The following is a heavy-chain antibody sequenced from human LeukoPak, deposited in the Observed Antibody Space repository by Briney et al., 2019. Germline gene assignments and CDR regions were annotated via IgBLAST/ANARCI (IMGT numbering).Heavy chain of an antibody. CDR1: GITIRTYA. Sequence: GGSLRLSCAVSGITIRTYAMSWVRQAPGKGLEWASSLSGGGGGSYYADSVKGRVTVSRDDSKNTLYLQMNSLRAEDTAVYYCAKEKTGKFDFDYWGQGTLVTVSS. CDR2: LSGGGGGS. J-gene: IGHJ4*02. D-gene: IGHD3-10*01. V-gene: IGHV3-23*01. CDR3: AKEKTGKFDFDY.